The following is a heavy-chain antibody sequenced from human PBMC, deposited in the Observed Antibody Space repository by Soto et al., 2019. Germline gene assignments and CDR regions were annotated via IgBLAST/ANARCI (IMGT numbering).Heavy chain of an antibody. CDR1: GGSVRSSTYY. J-gene: IGHJ4*02. CDR2: IYYSGRT. Sequence: PSETLSLTCTGTGGSVRSSTYYWGWIRQAPGKGLEWIASIYYSGRTHNNPALKSRVTMSVDTYTNQFSLKLSSVTAADTAVYYCARAMTTVTTIDYWGQGTLVTVSS. D-gene: IGHD4-17*01. V-gene: IGHV4-39*07. CDR3: ARAMTTVTTIDY.